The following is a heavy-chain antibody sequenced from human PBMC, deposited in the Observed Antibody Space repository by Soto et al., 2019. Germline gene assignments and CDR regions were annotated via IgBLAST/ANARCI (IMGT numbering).Heavy chain of an antibody. CDR2: IYYSGST. J-gene: IGHJ4*02. V-gene: IGHV4-31*03. CDR3: ARGSEGYCSGGSCPIPLYTFDY. Sequence: QVQLQESGPGLVKPSQTLSLTCTVSGGSISSGGYYWSWIRQHPGKGLEWIGYIYYSGSTYYNPSLKSRVTISVDTSKNQFSLKLSSVTAADTAVYYCARGSEGYCSGGSCPIPLYTFDYWGQGTLVTVSS. D-gene: IGHD2-15*01. CDR1: GGSISSGGYY.